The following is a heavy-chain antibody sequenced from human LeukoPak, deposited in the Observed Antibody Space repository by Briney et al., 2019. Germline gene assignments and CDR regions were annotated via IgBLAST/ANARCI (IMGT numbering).Heavy chain of an antibody. CDR2: IYYSGST. V-gene: IGHV4-59*12. Sequence: PSETLSLTCTVSGGSISSYYWSWIRQPPGKGLEWIGYIYYSGSTNYNPSLKSRVTISVDTSKNQFSLKLTSVSAADTAVYFCARDVLSPEGFDIWGQGTMVTVSS. D-gene: IGHD3-16*01. CDR3: ARDVLSPEGFDI. CDR1: GGSISSYY. J-gene: IGHJ3*02.